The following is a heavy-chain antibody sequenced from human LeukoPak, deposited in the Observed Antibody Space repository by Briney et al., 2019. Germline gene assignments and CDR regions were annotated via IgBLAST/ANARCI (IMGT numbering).Heavy chain of an antibody. Sequence: GGSLRLSCAASGFTFSSYWMHWVRQVPGKGLVWVSRIKSDGISTDYADSVKGRFTFSKDNSKNTLYLQMTNLRVEDTAIYYCARGVGQDAFDIWGRGTMVTVSS. V-gene: IGHV3-74*01. D-gene: IGHD1-26*01. CDR2: IKSDGIST. CDR1: GFTFSSYW. J-gene: IGHJ3*02. CDR3: ARGVGQDAFDI.